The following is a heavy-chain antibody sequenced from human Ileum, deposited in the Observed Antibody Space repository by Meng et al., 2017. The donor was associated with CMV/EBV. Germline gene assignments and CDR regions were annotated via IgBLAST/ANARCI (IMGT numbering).Heavy chain of an antibody. Sequence: SGGTFNNYAISWVRQAPGQGLEWMGGIIPIFGSANYAQKFQGRVTITTDESTSTAYMELNSLRSDDTAVYYCARSHTPSDYDYRPFDYWGQGTLVTVSS. J-gene: IGHJ4*02. D-gene: IGHD5-12*01. V-gene: IGHV1-69*05. CDR2: IIPIFGSA. CDR3: ARSHTPSDYDYRPFDY. CDR1: GGTFNNYA.